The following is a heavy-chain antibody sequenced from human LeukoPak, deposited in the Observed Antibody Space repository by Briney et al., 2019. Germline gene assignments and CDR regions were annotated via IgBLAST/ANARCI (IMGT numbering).Heavy chain of an antibody. CDR2: ISYDGSNK. D-gene: IGHD3-22*01. V-gene: IGHV3-30*18. J-gene: IGHJ4*02. CDR1: GFTFSSYG. Sequence: GGSLRLSCAASGFTFSSYGMHWVRQAPGKGLEWVAVISYDGSNKYYADSVKGRFTISRDNSKNTLYLQMNSLRAEDTAVYYCAKNYYYDSSGYYPFDYWGPGTLVTASS. CDR3: AKNYYYDSSGYYPFDY.